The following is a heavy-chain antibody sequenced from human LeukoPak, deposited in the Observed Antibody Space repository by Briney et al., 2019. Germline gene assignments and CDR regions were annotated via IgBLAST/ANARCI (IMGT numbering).Heavy chain of an antibody. Sequence: SETLSLTCTVSGGSISSYYWSWIRQPPGKGLEWIGYIYYSGSTNYNPSLKSRVTISVDTSKNQFSLKLSSVTAADTAVYYCARGFSTVPAAIYDYWGQGTLVTVSS. J-gene: IGHJ4*02. D-gene: IGHD2-2*01. CDR2: IYYSGST. V-gene: IGHV4-59*01. CDR3: ARGFSTVPAAIYDY. CDR1: GGSISSYY.